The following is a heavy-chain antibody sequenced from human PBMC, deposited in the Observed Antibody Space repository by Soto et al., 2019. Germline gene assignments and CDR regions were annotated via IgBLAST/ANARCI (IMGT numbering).Heavy chain of an antibody. D-gene: IGHD2-21*02. J-gene: IGHJ6*02. CDR2: SYYSGST. V-gene: IGHV4-31*03. CDR1: GGSISSGGYY. Sequence: KPSETLSLTCPVSGGSISSGGYYWSWIRQHPGKGLEWIGYSYYSGSTYYNPSLKSRVTISVDTSKNQFSLKLSSVTAADTAVYYCARDSSYCGGDCSDYYYGMDVWGQGTTVTVSS. CDR3: ARDSSYCGGDCSDYYYGMDV.